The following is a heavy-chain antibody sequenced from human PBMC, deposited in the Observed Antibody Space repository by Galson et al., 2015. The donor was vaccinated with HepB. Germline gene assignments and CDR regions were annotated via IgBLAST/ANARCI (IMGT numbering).Heavy chain of an antibody. CDR1: GYTFTGYY. V-gene: IGHV1-2*02. Sequence: SCKASGYTFTGYYMHWVRQAPGQGLEWMGWINPNSGGTNYAQKFQGRVTMTRDTSISTAYMELSRLRSDDTAVYYCARVASIVATTEYDYWGQGTLVTVSS. D-gene: IGHD5-12*01. CDR3: ARVASIVATTEYDY. J-gene: IGHJ4*02. CDR2: INPNSGGT.